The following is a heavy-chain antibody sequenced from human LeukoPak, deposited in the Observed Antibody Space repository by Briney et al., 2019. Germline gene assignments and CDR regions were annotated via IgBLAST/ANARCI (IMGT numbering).Heavy chain of an antibody. Sequence: SETLSLTCTVSGGSISSYYWSWIRQPAGKGLEWIGRIYTSGSTNYNPSLKSRVTMSVDTSKNQFSLKLSSVTAADTAVYYCARAPQRTVTDYFDHWGQGTLVTVSS. CDR3: ARAPQRTVTDYFDH. D-gene: IGHD4-17*01. V-gene: IGHV4-4*07. CDR1: GGSISSYY. CDR2: IYTSGST. J-gene: IGHJ4*02.